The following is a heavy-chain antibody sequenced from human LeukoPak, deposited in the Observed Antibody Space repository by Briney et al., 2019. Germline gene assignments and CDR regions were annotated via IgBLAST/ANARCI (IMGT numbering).Heavy chain of an antibody. D-gene: IGHD6-19*01. CDR1: GFTFISYW. CDR2: INTDGSST. J-gene: IGHJ5*02. Sequence: GGSLRLSCAASGFTFISYWMHWVRQAPGKGLVWVSRINTDGSSTSYADSVKGRFTISRDNAKNTLYLQMNSLRAEDTAVYYCARGGSGWFGSNWFDPWGQGTLVTVSS. CDR3: ARGGSGWFGSNWFDP. V-gene: IGHV3-74*01.